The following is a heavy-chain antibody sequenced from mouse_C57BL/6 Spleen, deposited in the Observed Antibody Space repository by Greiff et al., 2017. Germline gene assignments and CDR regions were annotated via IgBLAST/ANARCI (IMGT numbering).Heavy chain of an antibody. CDR2: INPNNGGT. V-gene: IGHV1-26*01. CDR1: GYTFTDYY. CDR3: ARSGSFDY. Sequence: VQLQQSGPELVKPGASVKISCKASGYTFTDYYMNWVKQSHGKSLEWIGDINPNNGGTSYNQKFTGKATLTVDKSSSTDYMELRSLTSEDSAVYYCARSGSFDYWGQGTTLTVSS. D-gene: IGHD4-1*01. J-gene: IGHJ2*01.